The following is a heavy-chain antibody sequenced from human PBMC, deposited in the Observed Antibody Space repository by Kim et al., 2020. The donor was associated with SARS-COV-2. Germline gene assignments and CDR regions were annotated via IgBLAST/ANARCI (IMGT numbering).Heavy chain of an antibody. CDR3: ARAMITDY. D-gene: IGHD3-22*01. V-gene: IGHV3-11*05. Sequence: ISYTNYADSVKGRFTISRDNAKNSLYLQMNSLRAEDTAVYYCARAMITDYWGQGTLVTVSS. J-gene: IGHJ4*02. CDR2: ISYT.